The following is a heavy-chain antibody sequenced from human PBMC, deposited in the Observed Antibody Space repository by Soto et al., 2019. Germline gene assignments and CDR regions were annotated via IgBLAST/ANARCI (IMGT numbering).Heavy chain of an antibody. J-gene: IGHJ4*02. D-gene: IGHD3-3*01. CDR1: GGSISSYY. CDR2: IYYSGST. CDR3: ATSPLVLRFLEWFYFVY. V-gene: IGHV4-59*01. Sequence: SSETLSLTCTVSGGSISSYYWSWIRQPPGKGLEWIGYIYYSGSTNYNPSLKSRVTISVDTSKNQFSLKLSSVTAADTAVYYCATSPLVLRFLEWFYFVYWGQGPLVTVSS.